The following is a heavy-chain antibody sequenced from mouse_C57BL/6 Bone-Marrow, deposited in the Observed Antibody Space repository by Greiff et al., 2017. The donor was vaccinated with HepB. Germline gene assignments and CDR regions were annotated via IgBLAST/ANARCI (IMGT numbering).Heavy chain of an antibody. CDR1: GYTFTSYG. D-gene: IGHD2-3*01. J-gene: IGHJ4*01. CDR3: ARYGYYGAMDY. Sequence: QVHVKQSGAELARPGASVKLSCKASGYTFTSYGISWVKQRTGQGLEWIGEIYPRSGNTYYNEKFKGKATLTADKSSSTAYMELRSLTSEDSAVYFCARYGYYGAMDYWGQGTSVTVSS. CDR2: IYPRSGNT. V-gene: IGHV1-81*01.